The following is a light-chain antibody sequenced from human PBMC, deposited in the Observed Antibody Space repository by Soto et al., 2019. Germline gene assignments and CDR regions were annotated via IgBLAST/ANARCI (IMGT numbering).Light chain of an antibody. J-gene: IGKJ2*01. CDR2: KAS. Sequence: DIQMTQSPSTLSASVGDRVTITCRASQSISPWLAWYQQKPGKAPKILIYKASRLESGVPSRFSGSESGTEFTLTISTLQPDDFATYYFQQYKTYSRTFGQGTKLEIK. CDR3: QQYKTYSRT. V-gene: IGKV1-5*03. CDR1: QSISPW.